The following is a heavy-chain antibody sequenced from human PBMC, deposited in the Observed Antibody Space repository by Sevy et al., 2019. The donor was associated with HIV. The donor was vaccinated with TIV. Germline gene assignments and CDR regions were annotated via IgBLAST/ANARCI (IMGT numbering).Heavy chain of an antibody. Sequence: ASVKVSCKVSGYTLGKLSMHWVRQAPGKGLEWMGGFHEDGESMYAQKFQGRVTMTEDTSTDTAYMELSSLRSEDTAVYYCATDIVVGRDYWGQGTLVTVSS. CDR2: FHEDGES. CDR3: ATDIVVGRDY. D-gene: IGHD2-2*01. V-gene: IGHV1-24*01. J-gene: IGHJ4*02. CDR1: GYTLGKLS.